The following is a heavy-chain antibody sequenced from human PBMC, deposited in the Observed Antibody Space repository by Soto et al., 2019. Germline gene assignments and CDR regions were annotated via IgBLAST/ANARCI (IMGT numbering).Heavy chain of an antibody. Sequence: SETLSLTCTVSGGSISSYYWSWIRPPAGKGLEWIGRIYTSGSTNYNPSLKSRVTMSVDTSKNQFSLKLSSVTAADTAVYYCARMADGVAGMENWFDPWGQGTLVTVSS. CDR1: GGSISSYY. CDR3: ARMADGVAGMENWFDP. V-gene: IGHV4-4*07. D-gene: IGHD6-19*01. CDR2: IYTSGST. J-gene: IGHJ5*02.